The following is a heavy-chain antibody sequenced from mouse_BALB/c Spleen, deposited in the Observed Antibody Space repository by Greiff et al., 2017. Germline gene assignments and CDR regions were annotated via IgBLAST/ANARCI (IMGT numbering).Heavy chain of an antibody. J-gene: IGHJ2*01. CDR3: AREGHYYGY. V-gene: IGHV3-6*02. D-gene: IGHD1-2*01. CDR1: GYSITSGYY. CDR2: ISYDGSN. Sequence: EVKLLESGPGLVKPSQSLSLTCSVTGYSITSGYYWNWIRQFPGNKLEWMGYISYDGSNNYNPSLKNRISITRDTSKNQFFLKLNSVTTEDTATYYCAREGHYYGYWGQGTTLTVSS.